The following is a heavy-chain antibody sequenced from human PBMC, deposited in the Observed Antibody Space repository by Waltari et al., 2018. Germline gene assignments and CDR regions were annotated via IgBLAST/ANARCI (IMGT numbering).Heavy chain of an antibody. D-gene: IGHD3-10*01. V-gene: IGHV4-4*07. J-gene: IGHJ4*02. CDR2: IYSGGST. Sequence: QVQLQESGPGLVKPSETLSLTCTVSGGSISGSYWSWIRQPAGKGLEWIGRIYSGGSTDYNPSLKSLPTMSVDTSKNQFSLKLSSVTAADTAVYYCARGPGRESREAFDYWGQGTLVTVSS. CDR1: GGSISGSY. CDR3: ARGPGRESREAFDY.